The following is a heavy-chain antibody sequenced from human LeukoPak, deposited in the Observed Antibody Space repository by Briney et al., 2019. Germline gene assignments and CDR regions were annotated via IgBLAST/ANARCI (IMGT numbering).Heavy chain of an antibody. J-gene: IGHJ4*02. Sequence: ASVKVSCKASGYTLTGYYMHWVRQAPGRGLEWMGWINPNSGGTNYAQKFQGRVTMTRDTSISTAYMELSRLRSDDTAVYYCARDGYYDFWSGYSIFDYWGQGTLVTVSS. CDR3: ARDGYYDFWSGYSIFDY. CDR1: GYTLTGYY. V-gene: IGHV1-2*02. CDR2: INPNSGGT. D-gene: IGHD3-3*01.